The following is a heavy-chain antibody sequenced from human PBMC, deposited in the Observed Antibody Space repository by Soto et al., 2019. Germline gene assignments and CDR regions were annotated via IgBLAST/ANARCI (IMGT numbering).Heavy chain of an antibody. CDR3: ARGRGDYVWGSYRRYFDY. Sequence: PSETLSLTCAVYGGSFSGYYWSWIRQPPGKGLEWIGEINHSGSTNYNPSLKSRVTISVDTSKNQFSLKLSSVTAADTAVYYCARGRGDYVWGSYRRYFDYWGQGTLVTVLL. D-gene: IGHD3-16*02. CDR2: INHSGST. V-gene: IGHV4-34*01. J-gene: IGHJ4*02. CDR1: GGSFSGYY.